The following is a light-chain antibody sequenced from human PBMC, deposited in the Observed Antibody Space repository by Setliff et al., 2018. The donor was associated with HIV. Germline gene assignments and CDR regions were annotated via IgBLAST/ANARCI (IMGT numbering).Light chain of an antibody. J-gene: IGLJ1*01. CDR2: DVT. CDR1: SSDVGGYNY. Sequence: QSVLTQPRSVSGSPGQSVTISCTGTSSDVGGYNYVSWYQQHPGKAPKLMIYDVTKRPSGVPYRFSGSKSGNTASLTISGLQAEDEADYYCCSYAGSAYVFGTGTKVTVL. V-gene: IGLV2-11*01. CDR3: CSYAGSAYV.